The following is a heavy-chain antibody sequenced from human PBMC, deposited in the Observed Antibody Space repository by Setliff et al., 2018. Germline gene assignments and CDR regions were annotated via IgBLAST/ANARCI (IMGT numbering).Heavy chain of an antibody. CDR1: DGSISTYY. J-gene: IGHJ4*02. CDR2: IYSSGST. D-gene: IGHD2-21*02. CDR3: ARGFDVCGGGACYTDGPYYFDY. V-gene: IGHV4-4*08. Sequence: SETLSLTCTVSDGSISTYYWSWIRQPPGKGLEWIGNIYSSGSTNYNPSLKSRVTISKDTSKNQLSLKLSFVTAADTAVYYCARGFDVCGGGACYTDGPYYFDYWGLGTLVTVSS.